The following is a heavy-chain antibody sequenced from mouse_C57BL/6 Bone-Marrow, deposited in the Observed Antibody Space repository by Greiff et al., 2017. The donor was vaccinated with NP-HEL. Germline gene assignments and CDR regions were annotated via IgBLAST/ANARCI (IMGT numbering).Heavy chain of an antibody. CDR1: GYTFTSYW. CDR2: IHPNSGST. J-gene: IGHJ2*01. Sequence: QVQLQQPGAELVKPGASVKLSCKASGYTFTSYWMHWVKQRPGQGLEWIGMIHPNSGSTNYNEKFKSKATLTVDKSSSTAYMQLSSLTSEDSAVYYCARPTMVTTGYFDYWGQGTTLTVSS. V-gene: IGHV1-64*01. CDR3: ARPTMVTTGYFDY. D-gene: IGHD2-9*01.